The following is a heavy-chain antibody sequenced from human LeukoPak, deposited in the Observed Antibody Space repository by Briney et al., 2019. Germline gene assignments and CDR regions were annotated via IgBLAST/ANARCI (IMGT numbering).Heavy chain of an antibody. J-gene: IGHJ4*02. CDR2: INPNSGGT. Sequence: ASVKVSCKASGYTFTGYYMDWVRQAPGQGLEWMGWINPNSGGTNYAQKFQGRVTMTRDTSISTAYTELSRLRSDDTAVYYCARGSGGIAAADFDYWGQGTLVTVSS. CDR1: GYTFTGYY. D-gene: IGHD6-13*01. CDR3: ARGSGGIAAADFDY. V-gene: IGHV1-2*02.